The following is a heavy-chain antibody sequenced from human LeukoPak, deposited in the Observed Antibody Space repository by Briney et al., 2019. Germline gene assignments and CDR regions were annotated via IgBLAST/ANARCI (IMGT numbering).Heavy chain of an antibody. CDR1: GASIGSSHW. V-gene: IGHV4-4*02. J-gene: IGHJ4*02. CDR2: VYHSGVT. D-gene: IGHD3-10*01. Sequence: SGTLSLTCAVSGASIGSSHWWSWVRQPPGKGLEWIGEVYHSGVTNYNPSLRSRVTISADKSNNQFSLRLNSVTAADTAVFYCARGEERGSGTVHFDFWGQGILVTVSS. CDR3: ARGEERGSGTVHFDF.